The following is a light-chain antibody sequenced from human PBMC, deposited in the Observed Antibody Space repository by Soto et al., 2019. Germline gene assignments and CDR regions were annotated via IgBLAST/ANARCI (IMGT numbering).Light chain of an antibody. CDR3: QHYGGMWT. CDR1: QSISNR. J-gene: IGKJ1*01. Sequence: DIKMSQSPSTLSASIGDRVTITSRASQSISNRLAWYQQKPGKAPKVLIYDASSLESGVPSRFSGSGSGTEFILTFSSLQPDDFASYCCQHYGGMWTFGQGTKVDIK. CDR2: DAS. V-gene: IGKV1-5*01.